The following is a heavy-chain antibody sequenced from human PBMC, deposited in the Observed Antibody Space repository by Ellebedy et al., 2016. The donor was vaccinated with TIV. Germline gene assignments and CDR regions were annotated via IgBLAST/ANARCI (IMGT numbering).Heavy chain of an antibody. CDR1: HSSFGVYY. CDR2: ISQRGST. Sequence: SETLSLXXASNHSSFGVYYWSWIRQSPGKGLEWIGEISQRGSTNYNPSLRSRVSLSKDPSKKQFSLKLRSVTAADTAVYYCARAGGADYWGQGTLVTVSS. V-gene: IGHV4-34*01. CDR3: ARAGGADY. J-gene: IGHJ4*02. D-gene: IGHD3-10*01.